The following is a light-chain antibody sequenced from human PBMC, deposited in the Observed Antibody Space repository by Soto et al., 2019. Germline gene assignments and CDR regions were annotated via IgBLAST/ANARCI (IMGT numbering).Light chain of an antibody. CDR3: QQYANSPIT. CDR2: GAS. Sequence: EMVLTQSPGTLALSPGESATLLCRASQFVSSRSLAWYQQKLGQAPRLLIYGASNRATGIPGRFSASGSGTDFTLTITPLEPEDFAVYFCQQYANSPITFGQGTRLEIK. J-gene: IGKJ5*01. V-gene: IGKV3-20*01. CDR1: QFVSSRS.